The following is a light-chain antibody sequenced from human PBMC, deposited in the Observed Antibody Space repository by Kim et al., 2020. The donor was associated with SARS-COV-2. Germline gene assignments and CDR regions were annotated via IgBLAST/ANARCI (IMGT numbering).Light chain of an antibody. CDR2: DAS. CDR3: QQYHSYSRA. Sequence: DIQMTQSPSTVSASVGDRVTITCRASQSIHIWLAWYQRKPGKAPKLLVYDASILESGVPSRFSGSGSGTEFTLTISSLQLDDFATYYCQQYHSYSRAFGQGTKVDIK. CDR1: QSIHIW. J-gene: IGKJ1*01. V-gene: IGKV1-5*01.